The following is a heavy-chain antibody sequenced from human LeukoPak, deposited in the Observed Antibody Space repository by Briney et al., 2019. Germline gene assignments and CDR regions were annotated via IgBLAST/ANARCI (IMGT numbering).Heavy chain of an antibody. V-gene: IGHV1-18*01. D-gene: IGHD5-18*01. J-gene: IGHJ4*02. Sequence: ASVKVSCKASGYSFITYGISWVRQAPGQGLEWMGWISVHNGDTNSAQKFQGRVTMTTDTSTNTAYMELRSLRSDDTAVYYCARDLIGVSYGLMSDYWGQGTLVTVSS. CDR1: GYSFITYG. CDR2: ISVHNGDT. CDR3: ARDLIGVSYGLMSDY.